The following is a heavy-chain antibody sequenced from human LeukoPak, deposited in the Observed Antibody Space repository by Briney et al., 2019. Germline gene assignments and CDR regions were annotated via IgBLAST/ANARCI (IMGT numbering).Heavy chain of an antibody. D-gene: IGHD3-9*01. CDR3: AKSPEKYDILTGYYFFDY. CDR1: GFTFSSYA. J-gene: IGHJ4*02. Sequence: GGSLRLSCAASGFTFSSYAMSWVRQAPGKGLEWVSAIGGSGGSTYYADSVKGRFTICRDNSKNTLYLQMNSLRAEDTAVYYCAKSPEKYDILTGYYFFDYWGQGTLVTVSS. V-gene: IGHV3-23*01. CDR2: IGGSGGST.